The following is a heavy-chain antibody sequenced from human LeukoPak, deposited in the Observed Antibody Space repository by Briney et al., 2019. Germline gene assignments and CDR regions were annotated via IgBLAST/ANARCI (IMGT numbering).Heavy chain of an antibody. Sequence: ASVKVSCKASGYTFTSYGISWVRQAPGQGLEWMGGIIPIFGTANYAQKFQGRVTITADKSTSTAYMELSSLRSEDTAVYYCATSRDGYNFGSKLVYWGQGILVTVSS. CDR2: IIPIFGTA. J-gene: IGHJ4*02. D-gene: IGHD5-24*01. CDR3: ATSRDGYNFGSKLVY. V-gene: IGHV1-69*06. CDR1: GYTFTSYG.